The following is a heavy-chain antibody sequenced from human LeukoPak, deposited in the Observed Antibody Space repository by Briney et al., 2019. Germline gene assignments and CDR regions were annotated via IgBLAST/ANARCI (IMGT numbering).Heavy chain of an antibody. CDR1: GYTFTGYY. CDR3: ARGARVSYCSSTSCYGDSSSSPYYFDY. D-gene: IGHD2-2*01. CDR2: INPNSGGT. J-gene: IGHJ4*02. V-gene: IGHV1-2*02. Sequence: ASVKVSCKASGYTFTGYYMHWVRQAPGQGLEWMGWINPNSGGTNYAQKFQGRVTMTRDTSISTAYMELSRLRSDDTAVYYCARGARVSYCSSTSCYGDSSSSPYYFDYWGQGTLVTVSS.